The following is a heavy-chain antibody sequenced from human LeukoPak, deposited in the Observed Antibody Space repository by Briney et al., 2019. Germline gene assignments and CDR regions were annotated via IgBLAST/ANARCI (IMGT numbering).Heavy chain of an antibody. D-gene: IGHD2-15*01. V-gene: IGHV4-59*01. CDR3: ARGGLGYCYYMDV. CDR1: GGSISSYY. Sequence: PSETLSLTCTVSGGSISSYYWSWIRQPPGKGLEWIGNIFHIGSTNYNPSLKSRLTISVDKSKNQFSLNLNSVTTADTAVYYCARGGLGYCYYMDVWGRGTTVTVSS. J-gene: IGHJ6*03. CDR2: IFHIGST.